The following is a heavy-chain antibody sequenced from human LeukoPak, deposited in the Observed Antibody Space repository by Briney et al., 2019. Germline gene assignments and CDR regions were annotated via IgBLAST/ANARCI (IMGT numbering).Heavy chain of an antibody. V-gene: IGHV4-4*09. J-gene: IGHJ4*02. D-gene: IGHD3-10*01. CDR2: IYPSGST. Sequence: PSETLSLTCTVSGGSINGYYGSWIRQPPGKGLEWIGYIYPSGSTNYNPSLKSRVTISVDTSKNQFSLKLSSVTAADTAVYYCARRRWGVYYFDYWGQGTLVTVSS. CDR3: ARRRWGVYYFDY. CDR1: GGSINGYY.